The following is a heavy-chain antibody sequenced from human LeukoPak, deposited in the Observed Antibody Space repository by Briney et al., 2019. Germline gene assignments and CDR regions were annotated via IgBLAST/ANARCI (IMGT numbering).Heavy chain of an antibody. CDR1: GFTFSSYG. J-gene: IGHJ4*02. CDR2: IRYDGSNK. V-gene: IGHV3-30*02. D-gene: IGHD3-22*01. Sequence: PGGSLRLSCAASGFTFSSYGMHWVRQAPGKGLEWVAFIRYDGSNKYYADSVKGRFTISRDNSKNTLYLQMNSLRAEDTAVYYCAKDRFYYDSSGYLQYYFDYWGQGTLVTVSS. CDR3: AKDRFYYDSSGYLQYYFDY.